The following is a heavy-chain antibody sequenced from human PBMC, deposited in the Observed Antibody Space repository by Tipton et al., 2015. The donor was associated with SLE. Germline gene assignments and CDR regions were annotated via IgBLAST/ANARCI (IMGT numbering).Heavy chain of an antibody. V-gene: IGHV4-34*01. J-gene: IGHJ4*02. CDR3: ARHLGGGATRRYFDQ. D-gene: IGHD6-6*01. CDR1: GGSFSRYY. Sequence: TLSLTCAVYGGSFSRYYWSWIRQPPGKGLEWIGEISHSGSTDYTPSLRRRVTISVDTSKNQLFLKLSSVTAADTAVYYCARHLGGGATRRYFDQWGQGTLVTVSS. CDR2: ISHSGST.